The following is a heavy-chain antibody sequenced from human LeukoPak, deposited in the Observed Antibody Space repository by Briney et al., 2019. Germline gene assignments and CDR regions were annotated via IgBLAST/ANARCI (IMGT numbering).Heavy chain of an antibody. D-gene: IGHD6-19*01. CDR1: GFTFTNYW. V-gene: IGHV3-7*03. CDR3: AKGALYSSGWSLSEYFQH. J-gene: IGHJ1*01. Sequence: GGFLRLSCAASGFTFTNYWMSWVRQAPGKGLEWVANIKADGSEKFYVDSVKGRFTISRDNSKNTLYLQMNSLRAEDTAVYYCAKGALYSSGWSLSEYFQHWGQGTLVTVSS. CDR2: IKADGSEK.